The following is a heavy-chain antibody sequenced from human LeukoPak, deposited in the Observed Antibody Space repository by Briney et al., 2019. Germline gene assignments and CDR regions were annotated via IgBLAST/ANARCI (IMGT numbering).Heavy chain of an antibody. Sequence: GASVKVSCKASGYTFTSYYMHWVRQAPGQGLEWMGIINPSGGSTSYAQKFQGRVTMTRDTSTSTVYMELSSLRSEDTAVYYCARDLPPSSGSYYGYFQHWGQGTLVTVSS. V-gene: IGHV1-46*01. CDR1: GYTFTSYY. D-gene: IGHD1-26*01. CDR3: ARDLPPSSGSYYGYFQH. CDR2: INPSGGST. J-gene: IGHJ1*01.